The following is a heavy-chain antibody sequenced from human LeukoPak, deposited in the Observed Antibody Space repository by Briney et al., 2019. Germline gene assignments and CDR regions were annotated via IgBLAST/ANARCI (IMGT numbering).Heavy chain of an antibody. D-gene: IGHD5-18*01. J-gene: IGHJ6*03. V-gene: IGHV1-69*06. CDR2: IIPIFGTA. CDR3: ARDRGVDTAMARIPKNYYYYYYMDV. Sequence: ASVKVSCKASGGTFSSYAISWVRQAPGQGLEWMGGIIPIFGTANYAQKFQGRVTITADKSTSTAYMELSSLRSEDTAVYYCARDRGVDTAMARIPKNYYYYYYMDVWGKGTTVTVSS. CDR1: GGTFSSYA.